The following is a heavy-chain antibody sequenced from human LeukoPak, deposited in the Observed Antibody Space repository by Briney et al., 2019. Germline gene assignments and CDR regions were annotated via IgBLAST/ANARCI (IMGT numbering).Heavy chain of an antibody. CDR1: GFTFSNAW. CDR2: INHSGST. V-gene: IGHV4-34*01. CDR3: ARAVRVLWYSNYVGPLVY. J-gene: IGHJ4*02. D-gene: IGHD4-11*01. Sequence: GSLRLSCAASGFTFSNAWMSWVRQAPGKGLEWIGEINHSGSTNYNPSLKSRVTISVDTSKNQFSLKLSSVTAADTAVYYCARAVRVLWYSNYVGPLVYWGQGTLVTVSS.